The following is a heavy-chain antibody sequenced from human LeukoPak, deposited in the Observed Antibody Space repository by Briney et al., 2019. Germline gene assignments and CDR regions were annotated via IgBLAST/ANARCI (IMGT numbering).Heavy chain of an antibody. CDR2: ISGSGGST. D-gene: IGHD3-22*01. J-gene: IGHJ4*02. V-gene: IGHV3-23*01. Sequence: GGSLRLSCAASGFTFSNYAVMWVRQAPGQGLEWVAGISGSGGSTNYADSVKGRFTISRDNRKNTLYLQMNSLRVEDTAVYFCAKRGVVIRVILVGFHKEAYYFDSWGQGALVTVSS. CDR3: AKRGVVIRVILVGFHKEAYYFDS. CDR1: GFTFSNYA.